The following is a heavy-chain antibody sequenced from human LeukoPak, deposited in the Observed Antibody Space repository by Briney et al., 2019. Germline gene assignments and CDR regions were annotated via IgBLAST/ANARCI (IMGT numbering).Heavy chain of an antibody. J-gene: IGHJ4*02. CDR1: GFTLSSYA. V-gene: IGHV3-30*04. Sequence: GRSPRLSCAAPGFTLSSYAIHGVRQAPGKGLEWVAVISYDGSNKYYADSVKGRFTISRDNSKNTLYLQMNSLRAEDTAVYYCARGRDGYNYGGFDYWGQGTLVNVSS. CDR2: ISYDGSNK. CDR3: ARGRDGYNYGGFDY. D-gene: IGHD5-24*01.